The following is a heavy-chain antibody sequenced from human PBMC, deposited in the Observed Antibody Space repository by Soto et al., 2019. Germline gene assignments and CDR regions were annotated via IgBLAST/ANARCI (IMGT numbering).Heavy chain of an antibody. CDR2: LSAYNGNT. Sequence: GASVKVSCKASGYTFTNYGLSWVRQAPGQGLEWMGWLSAYNGNTNYAQNLQGRVTMTKDTSTSTAYMELRSLRSDYTAVYYCARVDVLRFLAWLIWGQGTMVTVSS. CDR3: ARVDVLRFLAWLI. CDR1: GYTFTNYG. V-gene: IGHV1-18*04. J-gene: IGHJ4*02. D-gene: IGHD3-3*01.